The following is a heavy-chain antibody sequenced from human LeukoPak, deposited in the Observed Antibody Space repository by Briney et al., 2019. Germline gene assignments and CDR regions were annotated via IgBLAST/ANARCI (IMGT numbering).Heavy chain of an antibody. V-gene: IGHV4-39*01. CDR1: GGSISSSSYY. CDR3: VRGNYCSGGSCYHYYYYYMDV. Sequence: ETLSLTCTVSGGSISSSSYYWGWIRQPPGKGLEWIGSIYYSGSTYYNPSLESRVTISVDTSKNQFSLKLSSVTAADTAVYYCVRGNYCSGGSCYHYYYYYMDVWGKGTTVTVSS. J-gene: IGHJ6*03. D-gene: IGHD2-15*01. CDR2: IYYSGST.